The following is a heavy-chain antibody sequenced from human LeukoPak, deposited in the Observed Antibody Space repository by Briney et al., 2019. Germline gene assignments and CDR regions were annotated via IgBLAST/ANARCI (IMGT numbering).Heavy chain of an antibody. J-gene: IGHJ4*02. Sequence: GGSLRLSCAASGFTFSDYEINWVRQAPGKGLEWVSYISNADKTIYHADSVKGRCSISRDNAKNSLYLQMNSLGADDKAIYYCAREALSGGVVPGALDCWGEATLVTVSS. CDR3: AREALSGGVVPGALDC. CDR2: ISNADKTI. V-gene: IGHV3-48*03. D-gene: IGHD3-3*01. CDR1: GFTFSDYE.